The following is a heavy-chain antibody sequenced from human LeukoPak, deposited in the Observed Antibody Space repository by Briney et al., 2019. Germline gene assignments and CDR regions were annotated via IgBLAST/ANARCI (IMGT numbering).Heavy chain of an antibody. Sequence: PGGSLRLSCAASEFTFSSYVMAWVRQAPGKGLEWVSVIYSGGSTYYADSVKGRFTISRDNSKNTLYLQMNSLRAEDTAVYYCARAGYSSSYPMDAWGQGTMVAVSS. CDR1: EFTFSSYV. V-gene: IGHV3-66*01. CDR2: IYSGGST. J-gene: IGHJ6*02. CDR3: ARAGYSSSYPMDA. D-gene: IGHD6-19*01.